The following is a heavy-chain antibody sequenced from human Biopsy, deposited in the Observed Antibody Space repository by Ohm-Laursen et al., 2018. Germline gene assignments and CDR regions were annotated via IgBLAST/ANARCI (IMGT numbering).Heavy chain of an antibody. CDR3: ARDRGYYSDRTVPEYFDL. D-gene: IGHD3-22*01. CDR1: GDSISSYY. V-gene: IGHV4-59*01. Sequence: SDTLSLTCTVSGDSISSYYWSWIRQPPGKGLQWIGYVYYTGSTDYNPSLQSQVTISVDTSKNHFSLRLRSVTPADTAIYYCARDRGYYSDRTVPEYFDLWGRGTLVTVSS. J-gene: IGHJ2*01. CDR2: VYYTGST.